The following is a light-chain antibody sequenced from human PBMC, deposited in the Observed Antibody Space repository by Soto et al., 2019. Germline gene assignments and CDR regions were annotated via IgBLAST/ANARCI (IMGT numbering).Light chain of an antibody. CDR2: DIS. CDR3: QQSFRTPWT. Sequence: DIQMIQSTSSMSASVGDRVTSTCRASQSINKYLSWDQQKPGKAPKHLITDISSLHSGVPSRFSGSESGTDFTLTISSLQPEDFATYWCQQSFRTPWTFGQGTKVDIK. CDR1: QSINKY. J-gene: IGKJ1*01. V-gene: IGKV1-39*01.